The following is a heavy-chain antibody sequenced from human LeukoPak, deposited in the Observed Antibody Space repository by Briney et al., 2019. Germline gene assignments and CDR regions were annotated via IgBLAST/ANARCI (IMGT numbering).Heavy chain of an antibody. J-gene: IGHJ4*02. CDR1: GGSISSGGYY. Sequence: PSETLSLTCTVSGGSISSGGYYWSWIRQHPGKGLAGIGYIYYSGSTYYNPSLKSRVTISVDTSKNQFSLKLSSVTAADTAVYYCARGGCSSTSCPYYFDYWGQGTLVTVSS. CDR2: IYYSGST. V-gene: IGHV4-31*03. CDR3: ARGGCSSTSCPYYFDY. D-gene: IGHD2-2*01.